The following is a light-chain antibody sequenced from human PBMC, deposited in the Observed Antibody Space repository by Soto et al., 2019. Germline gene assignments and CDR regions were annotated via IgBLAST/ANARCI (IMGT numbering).Light chain of an antibody. J-gene: IGKJ1*01. V-gene: IGKV3-15*01. CDR1: QSVSSK. CDR2: GAS. CDR3: QQYHDWPGT. Sequence: EIVLTQSPGTLSVSPEERATLSCRASQSVSSKLAWYQQKPGQAPRLLFYGASTGATGIPARFICSVSETEFTLFIRSLQSEDFAVYYCQQYHDWPGTFGQGTKVDIK.